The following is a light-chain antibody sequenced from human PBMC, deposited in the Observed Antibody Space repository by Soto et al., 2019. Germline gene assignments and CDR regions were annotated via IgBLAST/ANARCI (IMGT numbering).Light chain of an antibody. CDR1: QNIGNY. CDR3: QQSYSIPFT. V-gene: IGKV1-39*01. Sequence: DIQMTQSPSSLSASVGDRVAITCRASQNIGNYLSWYAQKPGKAPKLLIYGASSLQSGVPSRFSGSGSGTHFTLTISSLQPEDFATYYCQQSYSIPFTFGRGTKLEMK. J-gene: IGKJ2*01. CDR2: GAS.